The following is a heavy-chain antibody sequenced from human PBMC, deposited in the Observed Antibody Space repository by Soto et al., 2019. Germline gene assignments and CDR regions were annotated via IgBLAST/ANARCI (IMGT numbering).Heavy chain of an antibody. CDR1: GFTFSNAW. D-gene: IGHD3-22*01. V-gene: IGHV3-15*07. J-gene: IGHJ4*02. CDR2: IKSKTDGGTP. CDR3: TTEWIITMIVVAIDY. Sequence: PGGSLRLSCAASGFTFSNAWINWVRQAPGKGLEWVGRIKSKTDGGTPDYAAPVKGRFAISRDDSKNTLYLQMNSLKTEDTAVYYCTTEWIITMIVVAIDYWGQGTLVTVSS.